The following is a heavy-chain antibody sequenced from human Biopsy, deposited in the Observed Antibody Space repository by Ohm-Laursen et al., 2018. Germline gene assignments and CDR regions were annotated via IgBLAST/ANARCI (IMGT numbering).Heavy chain of an antibody. Sequence: TLSLTCTVSSGSISSYYWSWIRQPPGKGLEWIGYISYSGNTNYNPSLKSRVTMSVDTSKNQFSLKVYSVTAADTAIYYCATTTMDTSGWYRNYFDSWGQGALVTVSS. CDR3: ATTTMDTSGWYRNYFDS. V-gene: IGHV4-59*08. D-gene: IGHD6-19*01. J-gene: IGHJ4*02. CDR2: ISYSGNT. CDR1: SGSISSYY.